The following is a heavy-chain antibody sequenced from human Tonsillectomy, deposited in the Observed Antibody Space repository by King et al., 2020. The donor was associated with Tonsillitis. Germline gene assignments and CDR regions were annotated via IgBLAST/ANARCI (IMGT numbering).Heavy chain of an antibody. V-gene: IGHV2-70*11. CDR3: ARTPYNTAGDYLDF. CDR2: IDWDGDK. Sequence: RVTLKESGPALVKPTQTLTLTCTFSGFSLGTSGMCVNWIRQRPGKALEWLGRIDWDGDKYYTTSLKTRLTISRDSAKDQVVLTMTNVDPVDTATYYCARTPYNTAGDYLDFWGQGTLVTVSS. CDR1: GFSLGTSGMC. D-gene: IGHD5-18*01. J-gene: IGHJ4*02.